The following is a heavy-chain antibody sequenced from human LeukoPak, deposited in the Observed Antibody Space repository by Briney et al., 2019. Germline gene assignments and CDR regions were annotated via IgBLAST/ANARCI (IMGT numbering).Heavy chain of an antibody. CDR1: GGSFSSYY. Sequence: SETLSLTCAVYGGSFSSYYWSWIRQPPGKGLEWIGEINHSGSTNYHPSLKSRVTISVDTSKNQFSLKLSSVTAADTAVYYCVGGFDYWGQGTLVTVSS. J-gene: IGHJ4*02. CDR3: VGGFDY. CDR2: INHSGST. V-gene: IGHV4-34*01.